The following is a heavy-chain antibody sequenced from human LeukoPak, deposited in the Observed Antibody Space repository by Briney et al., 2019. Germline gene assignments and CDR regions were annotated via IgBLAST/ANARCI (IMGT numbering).Heavy chain of an antibody. CDR2: IYSGGST. CDR1: GFTVSRNY. CDR3: ARVPSSGSDGEDY. D-gene: IGHD5-12*01. Sequence: PGGSLRLSCAASGFTVSRNYMSWVRQAPGKGLEWVSLIYSGGSTYYADSVKGRFTISRDNSKNTLYLQMNSLRAEDTAVYYCARVPSSGSDGEDYWGQGTLVTVSS. V-gene: IGHV3-53*01. J-gene: IGHJ4*02.